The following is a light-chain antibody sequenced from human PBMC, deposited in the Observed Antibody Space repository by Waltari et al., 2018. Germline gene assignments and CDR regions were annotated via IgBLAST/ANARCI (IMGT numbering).Light chain of an antibody. V-gene: IGKV4-1*01. Sequence: DIVMTQSPDSLAVSLGERAPINCKSSQSLLYSSNTKNFLAWYQQKPGQPPKLLIYWASTRESGVPDRFSGSGSGTDFTLTISSLQAEDVAVYYCQQYYNTPYTFGQGTKLEIE. CDR2: WAS. CDR3: QQYYNTPYT. J-gene: IGKJ2*01. CDR1: QSLLYSSNTKNF.